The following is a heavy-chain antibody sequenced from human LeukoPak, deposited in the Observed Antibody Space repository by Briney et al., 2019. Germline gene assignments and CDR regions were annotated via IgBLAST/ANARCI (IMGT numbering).Heavy chain of an antibody. CDR3: ASYGSSFHRYYYYMDV. V-gene: IGHV4-59*01. CDR2: IHYSGST. J-gene: IGHJ6*03. CDR1: GGSISSYY. D-gene: IGHD6-13*01. Sequence: PSETLSLTCTVSGGSISSYYWSWIRQPPGKGLEWIGYIHYSGSTNYNPSLKSRVTISVDTSKNQFSLKLSSVTAADTAVYYCASYGSSFHRYYYYMDVWGKGTTVTVSS.